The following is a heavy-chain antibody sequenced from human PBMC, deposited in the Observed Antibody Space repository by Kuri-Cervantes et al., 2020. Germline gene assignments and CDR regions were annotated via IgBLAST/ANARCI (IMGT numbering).Heavy chain of an antibody. CDR2: IYTSGST. Sequence: LRLSFTVSGGSISSGSYYWSWIRQPAGKGLEWIGRIYTSGSTNYNPSLKSRVTISVDTSKNQFSLKLSSVTAADTAVYSCARLGITGTAGLFDYWGQGTRVTVSS. CDR3: ARLGITGTAGLFDY. CDR1: GGSISSGSYY. J-gene: IGHJ4*02. D-gene: IGHD1-20*01. V-gene: IGHV4-61*02.